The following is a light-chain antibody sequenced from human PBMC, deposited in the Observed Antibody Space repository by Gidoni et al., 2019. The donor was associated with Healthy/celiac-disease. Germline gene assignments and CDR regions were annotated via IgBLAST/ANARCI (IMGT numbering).Light chain of an antibody. V-gene: IGKV1-39*01. CDR3: QQSYSTPYT. J-gene: IGKJ2*01. CDR2: AAS. CDR1: QSISSY. Sequence: DIQMTHTPSSLSASVGGRVTITRQASQSISSYLNWYQQKPGKAPKLLIYAASSLQSGVPSRFSGSGSGTDFTLTISSLQPEDFATYYCQQSYSTPYTFGQGTKLEIK.